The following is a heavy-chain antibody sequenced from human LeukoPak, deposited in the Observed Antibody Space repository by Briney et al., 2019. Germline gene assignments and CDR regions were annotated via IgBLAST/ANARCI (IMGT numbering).Heavy chain of an antibody. D-gene: IGHD5-12*01. CDR2: INPSGGST. Sequence: ASVKISCKASGYTFASYYMHWVRQAPGQGLEWMGIINPSGGSTSYAQKFQGRVTMTRDTSTSTVYMELSSLRSEDTAVYYCASHSGYDGGLFDYWGQGTLVTVSS. CDR1: GYTFASYY. V-gene: IGHV1-46*01. J-gene: IGHJ4*02. CDR3: ASHSGYDGGLFDY.